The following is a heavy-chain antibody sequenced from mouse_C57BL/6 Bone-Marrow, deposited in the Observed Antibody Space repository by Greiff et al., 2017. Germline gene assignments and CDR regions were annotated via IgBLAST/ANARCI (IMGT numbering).Heavy chain of an antibody. J-gene: IGHJ3*01. V-gene: IGHV5-6*01. CDR3: AREVITTVGFAY. CDR1: GFTFSSYG. CDR2: ISSGGSYP. D-gene: IGHD1-1*01. Sequence: DVQLVESGGDLVKPGGSLKLSCAASGFTFSSYGMSWVRQTPDKRLEWVATISSGGSYPYYPDSVKGRFTISRDNAKNTLDLQMSSLKSEDTAMYYCAREVITTVGFAYWGQGTLVTVSA.